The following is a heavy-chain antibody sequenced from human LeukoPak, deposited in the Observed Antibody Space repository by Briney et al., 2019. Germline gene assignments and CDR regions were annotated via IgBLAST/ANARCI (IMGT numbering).Heavy chain of an antibody. V-gene: IGHV4-4*02. CDR1: GGSNTSRNW. CDR2: IYHLGST. J-gene: IGHJ4*02. D-gene: IGHD3-10*01. Sequence: SGTLSLTCTVSGGSNTSRNWWSWVRQPPGKGLEWIGEIYHLGSTNYNPSLKSRVTISIDRSKNQFSLKMTSVTAADTAVYYCARTYYYGSGRYFDYWGQGTLVTVSS. CDR3: ARTYYYGSGRYFDY.